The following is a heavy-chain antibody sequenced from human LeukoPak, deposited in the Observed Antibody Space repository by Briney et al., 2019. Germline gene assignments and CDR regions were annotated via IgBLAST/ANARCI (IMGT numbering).Heavy chain of an antibody. CDR3: ARGRSGGPFTWFAG. D-gene: IGHD2-15*01. Sequence: ASVKVSCKASGYTFTSYAMHWVRQAPGQRLEWMGWINAGNGNTKYSQKFQGRVTITRDTSASTAYMELSSLRSEDTAVYYCARGRSGGPFTWFAGGGEGTLVTVYS. CDR1: GYTFTSYA. CDR2: INAGNGNT. J-gene: IGHJ5*02. V-gene: IGHV1-3*01.